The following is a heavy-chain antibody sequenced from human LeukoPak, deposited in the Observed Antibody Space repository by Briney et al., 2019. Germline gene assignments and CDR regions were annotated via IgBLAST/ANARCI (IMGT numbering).Heavy chain of an antibody. D-gene: IGHD6-6*01. J-gene: IGHJ4*02. CDR2: VYYTGST. CDR1: GGSISNNY. CDR3: ARHFVYSSSSYFDY. Sequence: SETLSLTCSISGGSISNNYWSWIRQPPGKGLEWIGYVYYTGSTYYNPSLKSRVTMFEDKSKNQFSLRLSSVTVADTAVYYCARHFVYSSSSYFDYWGQGSLVTVSS. V-gene: IGHV4-59*08.